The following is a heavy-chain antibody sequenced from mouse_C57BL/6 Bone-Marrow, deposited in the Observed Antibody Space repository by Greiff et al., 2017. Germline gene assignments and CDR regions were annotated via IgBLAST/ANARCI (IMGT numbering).Heavy chain of an antibody. CDR1: GFNIKDYY. Sequence: VQLQQSGAELVKPGASVKLSCTASGFNIKDYYMHWVKQRTEQGLEWIGRIDPEDGETKYAPKFQGKATLTADTSSNTAYLQLSSLTSEDTAVYYGARAVSYYFDYWGQGTTLTVSS. V-gene: IGHV14-2*01. CDR3: ARAVSYYFDY. J-gene: IGHJ2*01. CDR2: IDPEDGET.